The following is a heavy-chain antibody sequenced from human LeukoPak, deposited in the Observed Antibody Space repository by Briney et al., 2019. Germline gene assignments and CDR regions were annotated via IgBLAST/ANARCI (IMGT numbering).Heavy chain of an antibody. Sequence: PGGSLRLSCAASGFSFSSYWMSWVRQAPGKGLEWVANIKEDGSEKYYVDSVKGRFTISRDNAKNSLYLQMNSLRAEDTAVYYCARHYVDNANFIFYYYHYMDVWGKGTTVTVSS. V-gene: IGHV3-7*01. J-gene: IGHJ6*03. CDR1: GFSFSSYW. D-gene: IGHD4-17*01. CDR2: IKEDGSEK. CDR3: ARHYVDNANFIFYYYHYMDV.